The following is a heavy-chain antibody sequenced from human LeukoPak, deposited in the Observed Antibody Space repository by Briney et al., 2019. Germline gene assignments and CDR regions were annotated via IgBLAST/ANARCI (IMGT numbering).Heavy chain of an antibody. CDR2: FDSEDGET. CDR1: GYTLTELS. Sequence: ASVKVSCKVSGYTLTELSMHWVRQAPGKGLEWMGGFDSEDGETIYAQKFQGRVTMTRDMSTSTAYMELRSLTSDDTAVYYCARDGTYYYDSSGYYGSDYWGQGTLVTVSS. D-gene: IGHD3-22*01. J-gene: IGHJ4*02. V-gene: IGHV1-24*01. CDR3: ARDGTYYYDSSGYYGSDY.